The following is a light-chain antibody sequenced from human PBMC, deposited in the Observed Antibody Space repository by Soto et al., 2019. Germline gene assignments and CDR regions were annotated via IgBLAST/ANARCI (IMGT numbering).Light chain of an antibody. CDR1: QSISSY. CDR3: QQGYGAGT. V-gene: IGKV1-39*01. Sequence: DIQMTQSPSSLSASVGDRVTITCRASQSISSYLNWYQQKPGKAPNLLIYGASSLQSGVPSRFSGSGSGTDFTLTISSLQPEDFATYYCQQGYGAGTFGQGTKLEIK. CDR2: GAS. J-gene: IGKJ2*01.